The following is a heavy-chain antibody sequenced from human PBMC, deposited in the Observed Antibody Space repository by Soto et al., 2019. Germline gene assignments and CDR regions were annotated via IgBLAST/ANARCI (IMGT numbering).Heavy chain of an antibody. Sequence: GSLRLSCAASGFTFSTFDMSWVRQPPGKGLEWVSSVSSSSSYIYYADSVKGRFTISRDNAKNSLYLQMNSLRAEDTAVYYCARDQITMVRGVIGFDPWGQGTLVTVSS. J-gene: IGHJ5*02. CDR3: ARDQITMVRGVIGFDP. CDR1: GFTFSTFD. V-gene: IGHV3-21*01. CDR2: VSSSSSYI. D-gene: IGHD3-10*01.